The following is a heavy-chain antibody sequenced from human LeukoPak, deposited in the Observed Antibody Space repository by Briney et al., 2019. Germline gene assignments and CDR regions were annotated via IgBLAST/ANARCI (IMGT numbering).Heavy chain of an antibody. V-gene: IGHV4-59*08. CDR3: ARRGYDADAFDI. J-gene: IGHJ3*02. CDR2: IYYSGST. CDR1: GGSISSYY. D-gene: IGHD5-12*01. Sequence: SETLSLTCTVSGGSISSYYWSWIRQPPGKGLEWIGYIYYSGSTNYNPSLKSRVTISVDTSKNQFPLKLSSVTAADTAVYYCARRGYDADAFDIWGQGTMVTVSS.